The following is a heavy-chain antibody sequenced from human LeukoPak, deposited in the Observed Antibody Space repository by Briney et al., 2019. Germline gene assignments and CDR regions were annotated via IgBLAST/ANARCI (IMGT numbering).Heavy chain of an antibody. J-gene: IGHJ4*02. D-gene: IGHD1-26*01. CDR3: ARGLSGSYYSFDY. V-gene: IGHV1-69*13. CDR1: GGTFTSYG. Sequence: GASVKVSCKASGGTFTSYGISWVRQAPGQGLEWTGGIIPIFGTANYAQKFQGRVTITADESTSTAYMELSSLRSEDTAVYYCARGLSGSYYSFDYWGQGTLVTVSS. CDR2: IIPIFGTA.